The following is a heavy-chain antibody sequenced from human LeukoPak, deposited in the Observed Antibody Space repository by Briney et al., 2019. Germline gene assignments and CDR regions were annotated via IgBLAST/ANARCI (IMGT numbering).Heavy chain of an antibody. J-gene: IGHJ4*02. CDR3: AREGGSIQLRSYYFDY. CDR2: NYYSGST. D-gene: IGHD5-18*01. Sequence: PSETLSLTCTVSGGPISSYYWSWIPEPPGKGLEWIGYNYYSGSTNYNPALKSRVTISVDTSKNQFSLKLSSLTAAGTAVYYCAREGGSIQLRSYYFDYWGQGTLVTVSS. CDR1: GGPISSYY. V-gene: IGHV4-59*01.